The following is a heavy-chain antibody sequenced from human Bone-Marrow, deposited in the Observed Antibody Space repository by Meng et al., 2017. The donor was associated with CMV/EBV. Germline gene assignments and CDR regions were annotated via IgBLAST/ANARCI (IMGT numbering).Heavy chain of an antibody. CDR2: ISSSSSYI. Sequence: GESLKISCAASGFTVSSNYMSWVRQAPGKGLEWVSSISSSSSYIYYADSVKGRFTISRDNAKNSLYLQMNSLRAEDTAVYYCARDAPRNPLYYYGMDVWGQGTTVTVSS. CDR3: ARDAPRNPLYYYGMDV. V-gene: IGHV3-21*01. CDR1: GFTVSSNY. J-gene: IGHJ6*02.